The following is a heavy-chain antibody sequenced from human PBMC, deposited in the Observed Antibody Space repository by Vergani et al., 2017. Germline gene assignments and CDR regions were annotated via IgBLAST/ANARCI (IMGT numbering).Heavy chain of an antibody. CDR1: GGTFSSYT. J-gene: IGHJ3*02. D-gene: IGHD6-13*01. CDR3: ARDRSMSSSWYGGGDAFDI. Sequence: QVQLVQSGAEVKKPGSSVKVSCKASGGTFSSYTISWVRQAPGQGLEWMGRIIPILGIANYAQKFQGRVTMTRDTSTSTVYMELSSLRSEDTAVYYCARDRSMSSSWYGGGDAFDIWGQGTMVTVSS. V-gene: IGHV1-69*08. CDR2: IIPILGIA.